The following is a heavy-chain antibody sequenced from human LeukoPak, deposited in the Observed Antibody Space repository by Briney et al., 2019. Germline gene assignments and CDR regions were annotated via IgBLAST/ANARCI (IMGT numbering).Heavy chain of an antibody. CDR1: GFTFSSYA. CDR2: ISGSGGST. V-gene: IGHV3-23*01. Sequence: PGGSLRLSCAASGFTFSSYAMSWVRQAPGKGLEWVSAISGSGGSTYYADSVKGRFTISRDNSKNTLYLQMNSLRAEDTAVYYCACVPGYSSGWYFSGNSEFDYWGQGTLVTVSS. D-gene: IGHD6-19*01. CDR3: ACVPGYSSGWYFSGNSEFDY. J-gene: IGHJ4*02.